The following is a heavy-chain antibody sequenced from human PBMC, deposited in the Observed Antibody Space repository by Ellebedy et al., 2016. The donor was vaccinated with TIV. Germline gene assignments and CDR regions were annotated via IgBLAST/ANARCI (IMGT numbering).Heavy chain of an antibody. J-gene: IGHJ4*02. D-gene: IGHD6-19*01. V-gene: IGHV3-7*01. CDR2: IKQDGSEK. CDR1: GFTFSNYW. CDR3: ARDQWLGRAYYFDS. Sequence: GGSLRLFCATSGFTFSNYWMTWVRQAPGKGLEWVANIKQDGSEKYYVDSVKGRFSISRDNAKNSLYVQMNSLTDEDTAVYYCARDQWLGRAYYFDSWGQGTLVTVSS.